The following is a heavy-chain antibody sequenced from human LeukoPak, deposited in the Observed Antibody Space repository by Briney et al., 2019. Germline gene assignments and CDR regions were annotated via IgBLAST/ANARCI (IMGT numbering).Heavy chain of an antibody. CDR3: ARDNYAGANWFDP. V-gene: IGHV1-69*05. Sequence: SVKVSCKASGSTFSSYAISWVRQAPGQGLEWMGGIIPIFGTANYAQKFQGRVTITTDESTSTAYMELSSLRSEDTAVYYCARDNYAGANWFDPWGQGTLVTVSS. CDR1: GSTFSSYA. D-gene: IGHD1-7*01. J-gene: IGHJ5*02. CDR2: IIPIFGTA.